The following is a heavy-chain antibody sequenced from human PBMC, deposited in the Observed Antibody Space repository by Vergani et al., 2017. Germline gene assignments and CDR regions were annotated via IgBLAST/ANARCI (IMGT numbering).Heavy chain of an antibody. CDR3: AKDIAGYCSSTSYFDC. CDR1: GFTFDDYA. D-gene: IGHD2-2*01. Sequence: EVQLVESGGGLVQPGRSLRLSCAASGFTFDDYAMHWVRQAPGKGLEWVSGISWNSGSIGYADSVKGRFTISRDNAKNSLYLQMNSLRAEDTALYYCAKDIAGYCSSTSYFDCWGQGTLVTVSS. V-gene: IGHV3-9*01. CDR2: ISWNSGSI. J-gene: IGHJ4*02.